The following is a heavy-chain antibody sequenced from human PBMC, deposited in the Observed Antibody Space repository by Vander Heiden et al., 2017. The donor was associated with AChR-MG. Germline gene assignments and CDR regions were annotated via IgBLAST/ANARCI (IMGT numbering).Heavy chain of an antibody. D-gene: IGHD3-10*01. Sequence: QVQLQQSGPGLVKPSQTLSLTCAISGDSVSSNSAAWNWIRQSPSRGLDLLGRTSYRSKWYKDYAVSVKSRLTINPDTSKHQFSMQLNSVTPEDTAVYYCARALGGFDYWGQGTLVTVSS. J-gene: IGHJ4*02. V-gene: IGHV6-1*01. CDR1: GDSVSSNSAA. CDR2: TSYRSKWYK. CDR3: ARALGGFDY.